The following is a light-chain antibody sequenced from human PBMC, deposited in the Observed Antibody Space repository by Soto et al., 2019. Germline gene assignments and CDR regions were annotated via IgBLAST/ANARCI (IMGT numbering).Light chain of an antibody. CDR3: VLYMGGGSYV. J-gene: IGLJ1*01. CDR2: STN. V-gene: IGLV8-61*01. CDR1: SGSVSTGYH. Sequence: QAVVTQEPSFSVSPGGTVTLTCGLTSGSVSTGYHPSWYQQTPGQAPRTLIYSTNTRSSGVPDRFSGSILGNKAALTIAGAQADDESDYYCVLYMGGGSYVFGTGTSSPS.